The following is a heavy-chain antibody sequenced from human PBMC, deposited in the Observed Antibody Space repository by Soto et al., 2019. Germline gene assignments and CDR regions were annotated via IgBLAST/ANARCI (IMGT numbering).Heavy chain of an antibody. CDR3: ARTGGGMAARPLEY. D-gene: IGHD6-6*01. CDR1: GYMFTTYG. J-gene: IGHJ4*02. Sequence: QVQLVQSGGEVKKPGASVEVSCRTSGYMFTTYGMSWVRQAPGQGLEWMAWISAYNGNKKYAQKFQGRVSMTPDTSTSTGFLEPRNPTSDEPGPYFRARTGGGMAARPLEYWGQGTLVTVSS. CDR2: ISAYNGNK. V-gene: IGHV1-18*04.